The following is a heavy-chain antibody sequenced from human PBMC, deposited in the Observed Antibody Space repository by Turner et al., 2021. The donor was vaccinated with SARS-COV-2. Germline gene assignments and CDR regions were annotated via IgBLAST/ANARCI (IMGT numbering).Heavy chain of an antibody. V-gene: IGHV1-46*01. CDR1: GYTFTSYY. CDR3: ARVGGAFDI. Sequence: GAEVKKPGASVKVSCKASGYTFTSYYMHWVRQAPGQGLEWMGIINPSGGNTGYAQKFQGRVTMTRDTSTSTDYMELSSLRSEDTAVYECARVGGAFDIWGQGTMVTVSS. D-gene: IGHD3-16*01. J-gene: IGHJ3*02. CDR2: INPSGGNT.